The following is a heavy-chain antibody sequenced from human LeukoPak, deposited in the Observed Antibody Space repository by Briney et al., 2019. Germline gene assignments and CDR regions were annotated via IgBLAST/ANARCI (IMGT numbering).Heavy chain of an antibody. CDR1: GGSFSGYY. Sequence: SETLSLTCAVYGGSFSGYYWSWIRQPPGKGLEWIGEINHSGSTNYNPSLKSRVTISVDTSKNQFSLKLSSVTAADTAVYYCARSKLELPLSWGQGTLVTVSS. V-gene: IGHV4-34*01. D-gene: IGHD1-7*01. CDR2: INHSGST. CDR3: ARSKLELPLS. J-gene: IGHJ4*02.